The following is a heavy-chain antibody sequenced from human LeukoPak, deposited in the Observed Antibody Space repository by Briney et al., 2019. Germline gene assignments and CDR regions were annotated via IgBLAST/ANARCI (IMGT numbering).Heavy chain of an antibody. D-gene: IGHD3-3*01. J-gene: IGHJ4*02. CDR1: GFTFGDYA. V-gene: IGHV3-64*01. Sequence: GGSLRLSCTASGFTFGDYAMSWVRQAPGKGLEYVSAISSNGGSTYYANSVKGRFTISRDNSKNTLYLQMGSLRAEDMAVYYCARGGYYDFWSGYYSDYWGQGTLVTVSS. CDR3: ARGGYYDFWSGYYSDY. CDR2: ISSNGGST.